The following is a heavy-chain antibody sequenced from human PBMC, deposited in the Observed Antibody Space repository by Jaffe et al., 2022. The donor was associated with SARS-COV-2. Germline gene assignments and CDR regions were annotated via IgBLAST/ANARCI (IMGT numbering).Heavy chain of an antibody. V-gene: IGHV3-9*01. CDR1: GFTFDDYA. D-gene: IGHD1-26*01. Sequence: EVQLVESGGGLVQPGRSLRLSCAASGFTFDDYAMHWVRQAPGKGLEWVSGISWNSGSIGYADSVKGRFTISRDNAKNSLYLQMNSLRAEDTALYYCAKASVRELLPDFAYWGQGTLVTVSS. CDR2: ISWNSGSI. J-gene: IGHJ4*02. CDR3: AKASVRELLPDFAY.